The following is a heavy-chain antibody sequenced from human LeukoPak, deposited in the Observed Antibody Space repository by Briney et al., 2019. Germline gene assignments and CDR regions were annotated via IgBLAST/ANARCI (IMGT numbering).Heavy chain of an antibody. CDR3: ARGGDRSFDY. D-gene: IGHD3-10*01. Sequence: SETLSLTCAVSGVSISSNLWWTWVRQPPGKGLEWIAEIHHSGSINYNPSPKSRVTISVDKAKNQFSLNLNSVTAADTAVYYCARGGDRSFDYWGQGTLVTVSS. CDR2: IHHSGSI. J-gene: IGHJ4*02. V-gene: IGHV4-4*02. CDR1: GVSISSNLW.